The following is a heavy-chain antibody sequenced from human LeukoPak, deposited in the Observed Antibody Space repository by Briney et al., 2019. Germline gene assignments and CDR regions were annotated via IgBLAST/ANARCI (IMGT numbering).Heavy chain of an antibody. CDR1: GGTFSSYA. CDR3: ARAVGYCSSTSCNLEYFQH. Sequence: GASVKVSCKASGGTFSSYAISWVRQAPGQGLEWMGGIIPIFGTANYAQKFQGRVTITTDESTSTVYMELSSLRSEDTAVYYCARAVGYCSSTSCNLEYFQHWGQGTLVTVSS. CDR2: IIPIFGTA. J-gene: IGHJ1*01. D-gene: IGHD2-2*01. V-gene: IGHV1-69*05.